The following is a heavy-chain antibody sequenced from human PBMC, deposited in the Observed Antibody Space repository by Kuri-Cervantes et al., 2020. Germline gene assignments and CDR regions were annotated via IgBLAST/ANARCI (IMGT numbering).Heavy chain of an antibody. CDR1: GGSFIGYY. V-gene: IGHV4-34*01. Sequence: GSLRLSCAVYGGSFIGYYWSWIRQPPGKGLEWIGEINHSGSTNYNPSLKSRVTISVDTSKNQFSLKLSSVTAADTAVYYCADDYVWGSYLQNWGQGTLVTVSS. D-gene: IGHD3-16*02. CDR3: ADDYVWGSYLQN. J-gene: IGHJ1*01. CDR2: INHSGST.